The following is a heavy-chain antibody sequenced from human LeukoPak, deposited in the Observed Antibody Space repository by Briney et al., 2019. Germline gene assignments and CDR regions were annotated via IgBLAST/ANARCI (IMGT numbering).Heavy chain of an antibody. CDR2: ISGSGGST. D-gene: IGHD3-22*01. V-gene: IGHV3-23*01. CDR1: GFTFSSYA. J-gene: IGHJ4*02. CDR3: AEDRDSSGYPYYFDY. Sequence: GGSLRLSCAASGFTFSSYAMSWVRQAPGKGPEWVSAISGSGGSTYYADSVKGRFTISRDNSKNTLYLQMNSLRAEDTAVYYCAEDRDSSGYPYYFDYWGQGTLVTVSS.